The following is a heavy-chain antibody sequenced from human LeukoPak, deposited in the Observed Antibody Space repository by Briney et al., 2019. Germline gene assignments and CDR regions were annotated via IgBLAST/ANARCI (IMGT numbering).Heavy chain of an antibody. J-gene: IGHJ4*02. Sequence: SSETLSLTCAVYGGSFSGYYWSWIRQPPGKGLEWIGYIYYSGSTNYNPSLKSRVTISVDTSKNQFSLKLSSVTAADTAVYYCARQEGLYSSGWYGELDYWGQGTLVTVSS. V-gene: IGHV4-59*01. CDR3: ARQEGLYSSGWYGELDY. CDR1: GGSFSGYY. CDR2: IYYSGST. D-gene: IGHD6-19*01.